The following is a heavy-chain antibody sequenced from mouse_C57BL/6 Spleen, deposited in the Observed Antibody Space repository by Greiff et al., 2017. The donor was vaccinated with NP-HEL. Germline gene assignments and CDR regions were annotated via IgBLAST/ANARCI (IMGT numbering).Heavy chain of an antibody. D-gene: IGHD6-2*01. Sequence: QVQLQQSGAELVMPGASVKLSCKASGYTFTSYWMHWVKQRPGQGLEWIGEIDPSDSYTNYNQKFKGKSTLTVDKSSSTAYMQLSSLTSEDSAVYYCARSLLPLLLDYWGQGTTLTVSS. CDR2: IDPSDSYT. CDR1: GYTFTSYW. J-gene: IGHJ2*01. CDR3: ARSLLPLLLDY. V-gene: IGHV1-69*01.